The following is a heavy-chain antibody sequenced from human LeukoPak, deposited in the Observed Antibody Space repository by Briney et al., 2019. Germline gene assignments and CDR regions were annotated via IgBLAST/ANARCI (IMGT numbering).Heavy chain of an antibody. J-gene: IGHJ4*02. CDR3: ARDGIAVAGT. V-gene: IGHV1-46*01. CDR1: GYTFTSYY. Sequence: ASVKVSCKASGYTFTSYYMHWVRQAPGQGLEWMGIINPSGGSTSYAQKLQGRVTMTTDTSTSTAYMELRSLRSDDTAVYYCARDGIAVAGTWGQGTLVTVSS. D-gene: IGHD6-19*01. CDR2: INPSGGST.